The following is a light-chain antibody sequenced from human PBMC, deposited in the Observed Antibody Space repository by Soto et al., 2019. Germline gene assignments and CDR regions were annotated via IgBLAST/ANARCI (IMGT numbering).Light chain of an antibody. V-gene: IGLV1-40*01. CDR3: AAWDDSLSGWV. CDR2: GDS. J-gene: IGLJ3*02. CDR1: SSNIGRGYD. Sequence: QSVLTQPPAVSGAPGQRVTISCTGSSSNIGRGYDVHWYQQFPGSAPRLLLSGDSNRPSGVPDRFSGSRSGTSASLAITGLQAEDEADYYCAAWDDSLSGWVFGGGTKVTVL.